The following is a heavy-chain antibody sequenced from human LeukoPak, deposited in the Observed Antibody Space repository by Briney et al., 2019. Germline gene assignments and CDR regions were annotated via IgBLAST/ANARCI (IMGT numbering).Heavy chain of an antibody. CDR1: GGTFSSYA. CDR3: ARDTTGTTSFDI. V-gene: IGHV1-69*13. Sequence: PVASVKVSCKASGGTFSSYAISWVRQAPGQGLEWMGGIIPIFGTANYAQKFQGRVTITADESTSTAYMELSSLRSEDTAVYYCARDTTGTTSFDIWGQGTMVTVSS. CDR2: IIPIFGTA. D-gene: IGHD1-1*01. J-gene: IGHJ3*02.